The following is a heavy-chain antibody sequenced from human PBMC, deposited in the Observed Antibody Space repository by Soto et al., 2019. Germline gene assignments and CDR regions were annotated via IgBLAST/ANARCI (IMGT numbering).Heavy chain of an antibody. CDR1: GFTFSSYA. J-gene: IGHJ3*02. Sequence: GGSLRLSCAASGFTFSSYAMSWVRQDPGKGLEWVSAISGSGGSTYYADTVKGRFTISRDNAKNSLYLQMNSLRAEDTAVYYCARSRNIVCIVGATRCRSVAFDIWGQGTMVTVSS. V-gene: IGHV3-23*01. CDR2: ISGSGGST. D-gene: IGHD1-26*01. CDR3: ARSRNIVCIVGATRCRSVAFDI.